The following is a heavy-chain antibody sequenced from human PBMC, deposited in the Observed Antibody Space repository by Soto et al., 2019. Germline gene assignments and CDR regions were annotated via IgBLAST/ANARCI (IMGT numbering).Heavy chain of an antibody. D-gene: IGHD3-16*01. V-gene: IGHV6-1*01. CDR2: TYYRSKWIH. CDR3: AGVVWFRGMDV. CDR1: GDSVSSSSAA. J-gene: IGHJ6*02. Sequence: QTLSLTCDISGDSVSSSSAAWNWIRQSPSRGLEWLGRTYYRSKWIHEYTVSMESRITINPDTSKNQFSLHIYSVTPEDTAVYYCAGVVWFRGMDVWGHGTPVTVSS.